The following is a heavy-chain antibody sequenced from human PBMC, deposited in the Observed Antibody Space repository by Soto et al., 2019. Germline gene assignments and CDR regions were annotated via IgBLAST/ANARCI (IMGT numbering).Heavy chain of an antibody. V-gene: IGHV1-18*04. J-gene: IGHJ6*02. CDR2: VSGSNGKT. CDR3: ARVRWSDLYGMDV. D-gene: IGHD2-15*01. Sequence: ASVKVSCKASGYTFINHGISWVRQAPGQGLEWMGWVSGSNGKTKYAQKFQGRVTMTTDTSTSTAYMELRSLRSDDTAVYYCARVRWSDLYGMDVWGQGTTVTVSS. CDR1: GYTFINHG.